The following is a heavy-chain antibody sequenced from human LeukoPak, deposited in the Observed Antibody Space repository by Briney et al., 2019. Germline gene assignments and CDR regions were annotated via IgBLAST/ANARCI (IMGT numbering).Heavy chain of an antibody. CDR2: ISAYNANT. CDR1: GYTFTSYG. CDR3: ARDLRPYYYGSGSYNLFDP. D-gene: IGHD3-10*01. V-gene: IGHV1-18*01. Sequence: ASVKVSCKASGYTFTSYGISWVRQAPGQGLEWMGWISAYNANTNYAQKLQGRVTMTTDTSTNTAYMELRSLRSDDTAVYYCARDLRPYYYGSGSYNLFDPWGQGTLVTVSS. J-gene: IGHJ5*02.